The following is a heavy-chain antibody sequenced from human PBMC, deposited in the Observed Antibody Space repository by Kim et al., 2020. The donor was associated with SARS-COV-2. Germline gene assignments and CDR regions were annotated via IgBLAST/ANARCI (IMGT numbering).Heavy chain of an antibody. CDR3: ARRYYDSSGFEYFDY. D-gene: IGHD3-22*01. Sequence: PSFKGQVTFSAAKSINTAYLQWSSLRASDTAMYYCARRYYDSSGFEYFDYWGQGTLVTVSS. J-gene: IGHJ4*02. V-gene: IGHV5-51*01.